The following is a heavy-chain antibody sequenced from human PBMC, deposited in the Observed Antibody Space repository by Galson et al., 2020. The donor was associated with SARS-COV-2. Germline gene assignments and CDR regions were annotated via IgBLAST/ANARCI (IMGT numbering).Heavy chain of an antibody. CDR1: GYTLTELS. V-gene: IGHV1-24*01. D-gene: IGHD2-15*01. Sequence: GASVKVSCKVSGYTLTELSMHWVRQAPGKGLEWMGGFDPEDGETIYAQKFQGRVTMTEDTSTDTAYMELSSLRSEDTAVYYCATRVPNDIVVVVAATGDLFGYWGQGTLVTVSS. J-gene: IGHJ4*02. CDR2: FDPEDGET. CDR3: ATRVPNDIVVVVAATGDLFGY.